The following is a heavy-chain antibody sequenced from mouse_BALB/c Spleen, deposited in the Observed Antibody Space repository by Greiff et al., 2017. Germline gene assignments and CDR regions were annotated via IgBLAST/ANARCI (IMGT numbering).Heavy chain of an antibody. CDR1: GYTFTSYW. J-gene: IGHJ4*01. D-gene: IGHD2-2*01. CDR2: INPSNGRT. V-gene: IGHV1S81*02. CDR3: ARGLPSMDY. Sequence: QVQLKQPGAELVKPGASVKLSCKASGYTFTSYWMHWVKQRPGQGLEWIGEINPSNGRTNYNEKFKSKATLTVDKSSSTAYMQLSSLTSEDSAVYYCARGLPSMDYWGQGTSVTVSS.